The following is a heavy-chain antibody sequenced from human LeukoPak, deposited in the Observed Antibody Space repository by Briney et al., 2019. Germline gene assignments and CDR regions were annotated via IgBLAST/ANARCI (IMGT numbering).Heavy chain of an antibody. J-gene: IGHJ4*02. V-gene: IGHV3-11*03. Sequence: PGVSRQVSCATTSFRCTADPMTLFRQAPWKVLEGISNTRTSAEGAKYAYYADSVKGRVTISRDDGKNTLYLHMNSLRDDDIFFFQAEDGIRDAFDYWGQGILVTVSS. CDR2: TRTSAEGAKYA. CDR3: EDGIRDAFDY. D-gene: IGHD5-24*01. CDR1: SFRCTADP.